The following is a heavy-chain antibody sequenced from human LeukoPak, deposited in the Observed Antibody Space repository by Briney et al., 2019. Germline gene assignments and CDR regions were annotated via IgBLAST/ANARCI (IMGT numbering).Heavy chain of an antibody. Sequence: PSETLSLTCTVSGGSISSYYWSWIRQSPGKGREGIGYIYYSGSTNYNPSLKSRVTISVDTSKNQFSLKLSSVTAADTAVYYCARATRTLYYGMDVWGQGTTVTVSS. D-gene: IGHD2-2*01. CDR1: GGSISSYY. CDR3: ARATRTLYYGMDV. CDR2: IYYSGST. V-gene: IGHV4-59*01. J-gene: IGHJ6*02.